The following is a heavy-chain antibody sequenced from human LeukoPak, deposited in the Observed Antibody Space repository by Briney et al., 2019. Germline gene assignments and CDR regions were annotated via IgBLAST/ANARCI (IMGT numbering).Heavy chain of an antibody. CDR1: GGSISSYY. CDR2: IKSNSDGGTT. CDR3: STDFMVETGKFWYFDL. D-gene: IGHD2-21*02. V-gene: IGHV3-15*01. J-gene: IGHJ2*01. Sequence: ETLSLTCTVSGGSISSYYWSWIRQPPGKGLEWIGRIKSNSDGGTTDFAAPVRGRFTISRDDSKDTLYLQMNSLKTDDTGVYYCSTDFMVETGKFWYFDLWGRGTLVTVSS.